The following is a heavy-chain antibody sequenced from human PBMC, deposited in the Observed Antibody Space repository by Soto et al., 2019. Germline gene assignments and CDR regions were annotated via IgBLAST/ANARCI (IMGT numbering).Heavy chain of an antibody. Sequence: SLYVSCKASERPFSSYAISWVRQAPGQGLEWMGGIIPIFGTANYAQKFQGRVKITADESTSTAYMELSSLRSEDTAVYYCARDPTMVRGNFDYWGQGTLVTVSS. D-gene: IGHD3-10*01. CDR3: ARDPTMVRGNFDY. J-gene: IGHJ4*02. CDR2: IIPIFGTA. CDR1: ERPFSSYA. V-gene: IGHV1-69*13.